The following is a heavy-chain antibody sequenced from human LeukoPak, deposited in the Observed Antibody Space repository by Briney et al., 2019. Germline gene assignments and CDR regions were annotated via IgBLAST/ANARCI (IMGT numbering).Heavy chain of an antibody. Sequence: GGSLTLSCAASGLTFSSYSMNWVRQAPGKGLEWVSSIRTSSIYIYYADSLKGRFTISRDNAKNTLNLQMNSLRAEDTAVYYCARDLGQYYDTSDNWFDPWGQGTLVTVSS. CDR3: ARDLGQYYDTSDNWFDP. V-gene: IGHV3-21*01. CDR1: GLTFSSYS. J-gene: IGHJ5*02. CDR2: IRTSSIYI. D-gene: IGHD3-22*01.